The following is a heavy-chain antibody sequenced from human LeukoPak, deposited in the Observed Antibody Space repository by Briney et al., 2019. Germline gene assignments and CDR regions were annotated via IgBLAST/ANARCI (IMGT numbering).Heavy chain of an antibody. CDR1: GASIRSGDYY. CDR3: ARDCSGGSCYGAFDI. CDR2: IYDSGST. J-gene: IGHJ3*02. Sequence: KSSETLSLTCTVSGASIRSGDYYWSWIRQPPGKGLEWIGYIYDSGSTYYNPSLKSRITISVDTSENRFSLKLSSVTATDTAVYYCARDCSGGSCYGAFDIWGQGTMVTVS. D-gene: IGHD2-15*01. V-gene: IGHV4-30-4*01.